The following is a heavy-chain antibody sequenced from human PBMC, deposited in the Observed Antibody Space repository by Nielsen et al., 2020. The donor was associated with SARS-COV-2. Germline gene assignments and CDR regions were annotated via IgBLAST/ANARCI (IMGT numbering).Heavy chain of an antibody. J-gene: IGHJ6*02. D-gene: IGHD5-12*01. CDR3: ARGRYSGYDFLSPTYYYYGMDV. Sequence: IRQPPGKGLEWIGYIYYSGSTNYNPSLKSRVTISVDTSKNQFSLKLSSVTAADTAVYYCARGRYSGYDFLSPTYYYYGMDVWGQGTTVTVSS. CDR2: IYYSGST. V-gene: IGHV4-59*12.